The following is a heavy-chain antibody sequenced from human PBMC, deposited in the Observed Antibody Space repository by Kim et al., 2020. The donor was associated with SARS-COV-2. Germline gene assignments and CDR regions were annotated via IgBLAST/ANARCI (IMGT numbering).Heavy chain of an antibody. Sequence: DSVKGRCTTSRDNAKNSLYLRMNSLRDEDTAVYYCARDNWYGSGSYTYDYWGQGTLVTVSS. J-gene: IGHJ4*02. V-gene: IGHV3-48*02. D-gene: IGHD3-10*01. CDR3: ARDNWYGSGSYTYDY.